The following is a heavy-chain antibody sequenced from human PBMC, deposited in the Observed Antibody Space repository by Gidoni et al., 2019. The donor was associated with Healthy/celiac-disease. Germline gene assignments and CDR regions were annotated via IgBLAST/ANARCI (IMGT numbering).Heavy chain of an antibody. Sequence: QVQLVQSGAEVKKPGASVQVSCKASGYTFTGYYMHWVRQAPGQGLEWMGWINPNSGGTNYEQKFQGRVTMTRDTSISTAYMELSRLRSDEPAVYYWARGAPYYYGSGSYQNWFDPWGQGTLVTVSS. J-gene: IGHJ5*02. V-gene: IGHV1-2*02. D-gene: IGHD3-10*01. CDR1: GYTFTGYY. CDR3: ARGAPYYYGSGSYQNWFDP. CDR2: INPNSGGT.